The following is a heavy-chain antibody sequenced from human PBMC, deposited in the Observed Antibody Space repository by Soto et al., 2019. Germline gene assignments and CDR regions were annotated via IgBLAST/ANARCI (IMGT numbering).Heavy chain of an antibody. V-gene: IGHV1-69*01. CDR2: IIPIFGTA. Sequence: QVQLVQSGAEVKKPGSSVKVSCKASGGTFSSYAISWVRQAPGQGLEWMGGIIPIFGTANYAQKFQGRVTITADESTSTAYIELSSLRSEDTAVYYCARLKQQLVNYYYYGMDVWGQGTTVTVSS. CDR1: GGTFSSYA. CDR3: ARLKQQLVNYYYYGMDV. J-gene: IGHJ6*02. D-gene: IGHD6-13*01.